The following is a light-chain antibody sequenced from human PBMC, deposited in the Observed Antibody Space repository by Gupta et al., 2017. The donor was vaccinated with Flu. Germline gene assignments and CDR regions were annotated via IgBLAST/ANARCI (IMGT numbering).Light chain of an antibody. CDR2: GAS. CDR3: QHYGTSPLT. Sequence: LTQSPGITYPALGERATLSRRASQSVSSSYLAWYQQKPGQAPRLLIYGASSRATGIPDRFSGSGSGTDFTLTISRLEPEDFAVYYCQHYGTSPLTFGQGTRVEIK. CDR1: QSVSSSY. J-gene: IGKJ5*01. V-gene: IGKV3-20*01.